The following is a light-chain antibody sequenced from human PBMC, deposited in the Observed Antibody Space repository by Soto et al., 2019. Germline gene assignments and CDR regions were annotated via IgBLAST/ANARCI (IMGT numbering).Light chain of an antibody. Sequence: DIQMNQSPSSLSASVGDRVTITCRASQSISSYLNWYQQKPGKAPKLLIYAASSLQSGVPSRFSVSGSGTDFTLTISSLQPEDFATYYCQQSYSTPQTFGQGTKLEIK. CDR1: QSISSY. CDR3: QQSYSTPQT. CDR2: AAS. J-gene: IGKJ2*01. V-gene: IGKV1-39*01.